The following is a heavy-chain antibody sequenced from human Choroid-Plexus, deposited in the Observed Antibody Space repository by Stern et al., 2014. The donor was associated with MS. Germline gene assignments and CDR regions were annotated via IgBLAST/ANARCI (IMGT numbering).Heavy chain of an antibody. CDR3: AKDRQYLTFFFDF. J-gene: IGHJ4*02. Sequence: VQLVESGGGVVQPGRPLRLSCAASGFSFSSFGMHWVRQAPGKGLEWVALISYDGRKDEADSVKGRFAISKDNSKNTLYLQMNSLRAEDTAVYYCAKDRQYLTFFFDFWGQGSLVTVSS. CDR1: GFSFSSFG. V-gene: IGHV3-30*18. CDR2: ISYDGRK. D-gene: IGHD2/OR15-2a*01.